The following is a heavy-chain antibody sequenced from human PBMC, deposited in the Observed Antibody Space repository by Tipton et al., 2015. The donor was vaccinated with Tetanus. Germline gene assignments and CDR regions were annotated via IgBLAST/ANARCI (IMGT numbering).Heavy chain of an antibody. CDR2: IYYSGST. CDR1: GDSISGSPYF. Sequence: TLSLTCTVSGDSISGSPYFWNWIRQQPGKGPEWIGYIYYSGSTYYNPSLKSRVTISVDTSKNQFSLKLSSVTAADTAVYYCARDPAVLRFLEWLPDWYFALWGRGTLVTVSS. D-gene: IGHD3-3*01. V-gene: IGHV4-31*03. CDR3: ARDPAVLRFLEWLPDWYFAL. J-gene: IGHJ2*01.